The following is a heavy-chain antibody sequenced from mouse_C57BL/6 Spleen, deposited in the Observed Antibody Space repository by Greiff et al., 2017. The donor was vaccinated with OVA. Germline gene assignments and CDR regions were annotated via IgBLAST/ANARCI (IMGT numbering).Heavy chain of an antibody. V-gene: IGHV1-64*01. CDR3: ARDYYYGSSYSYYAMDY. Sequence: QVQLKQPGAELVKPGASVKLSCKASGYTFTSYWMHWVKQRPGQGLEWIGMIHPNSGSTNYNEKFKSKATLTVDKSSSTVYMQLSSLTSEDSAVYYCARDYYYGSSYSYYAMDYWGQGTSVTVSS. CDR1: GYTFTSYW. J-gene: IGHJ4*01. CDR2: IHPNSGST. D-gene: IGHD1-1*01.